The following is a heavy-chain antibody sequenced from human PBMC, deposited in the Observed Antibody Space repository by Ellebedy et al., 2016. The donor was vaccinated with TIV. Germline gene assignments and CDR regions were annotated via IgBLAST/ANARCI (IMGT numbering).Heavy chain of an antibody. CDR3: ARDYTIFGVVSHYYYGMDV. Sequence: GSLRLSXTVSGASISSSYWSWTRQPPGKGLEWIGYIYYSGSTNYNPSLKSRVTISVDTSKNQFSLKLSSATAADTAVYYCARDYTIFGVVSHYYYGMDVWGQGTTVTVSS. V-gene: IGHV4-59*01. J-gene: IGHJ6*02. D-gene: IGHD3-3*01. CDR2: IYYSGST. CDR1: GASISSSY.